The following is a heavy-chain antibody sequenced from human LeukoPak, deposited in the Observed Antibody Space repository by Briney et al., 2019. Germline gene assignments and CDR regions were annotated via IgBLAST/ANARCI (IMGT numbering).Heavy chain of an antibody. V-gene: IGHV3-30*18. D-gene: IGHD2-2*01. Sequence: GGSLRLSCAASGFTFSNYGMNWVRQAPGEGLEWVAVISSDGTHKYYVDSVKGRFTISRDNSRNTLYLRMNSLRAEDTAVYYCAKDRRDQLLFLSSAPYNWFDPWGQGTLVTVSS. CDR2: ISSDGTHK. CDR3: AKDRRDQLLFLSSAPYNWFDP. J-gene: IGHJ5*02. CDR1: GFTFSNYG.